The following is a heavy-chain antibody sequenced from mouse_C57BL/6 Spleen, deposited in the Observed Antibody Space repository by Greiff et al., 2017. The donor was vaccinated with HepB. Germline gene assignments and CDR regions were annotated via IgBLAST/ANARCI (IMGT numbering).Heavy chain of an antibody. Sequence: QVQLKESGAELVKPGASVKISCKASGYAFSSYWMNWVKQRPGKGLEWIGQIYPGDGDTNYNGKFKGKATLTADKSSSTAYMQLSSLTSEDSAVYFCARWITTEAMDYWGQGTSVTVSS. CDR2: IYPGDGDT. CDR3: ARWITTEAMDY. J-gene: IGHJ4*01. V-gene: IGHV1-80*01. CDR1: GYAFSSYW. D-gene: IGHD1-1*01.